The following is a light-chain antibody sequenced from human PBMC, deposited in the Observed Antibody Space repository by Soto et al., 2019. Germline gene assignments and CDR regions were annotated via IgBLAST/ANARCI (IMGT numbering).Light chain of an antibody. CDR3: ASYTTSRTVV. V-gene: IGLV2-14*01. CDR2: HVS. CDR1: SNDVGAYTY. J-gene: IGLJ3*02. Sequence: QSALTQPASVSGSPGQSITISCTGTSNDVGAYTYVSSYQQHPGQVPQLMIYHVSNRPYGVSDRFSGSKSGNTASLTISGRQAEDEADYYCASYTTSRTVVLGGGTKLTVL.